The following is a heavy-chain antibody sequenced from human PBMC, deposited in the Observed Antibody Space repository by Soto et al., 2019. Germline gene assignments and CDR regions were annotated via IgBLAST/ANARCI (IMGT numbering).Heavy chain of an antibody. CDR3: ARGDGRGRSGFYYYYGMDV. J-gene: IGHJ6*02. D-gene: IGHD6-25*01. CDR1: GFTFTNYF. V-gene: IGHV1-46*01. Sequence: QVQLVQSGAEVKKPGASVKVSCKASGFTFTNYFFHRVRQAPRQGLEWMGIISPYDGSTNYVQSLQSRVTMTSDTSTSTVYMELSSLRSEDTAVYYRARGDGRGRSGFYYYYGMDVLGHGTTVTVSS. CDR2: ISPYDGST.